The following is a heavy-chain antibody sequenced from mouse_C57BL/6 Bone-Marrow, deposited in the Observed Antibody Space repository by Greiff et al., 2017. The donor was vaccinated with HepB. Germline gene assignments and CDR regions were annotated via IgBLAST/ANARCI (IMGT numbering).Heavy chain of an antibody. V-gene: IGHV1-50*01. Sequence: QVQLQQPGAELVKPGASVKLSCKASGYTFTSYWMQWVKQRPGQGLEWIGEIDPSDSYTNYNHKFKGKATLTVDTSSSTAYMQLSSLTSEDSAVYYCATYYGSPWYFDVWGTGTTVTVSS. CDR3: ATYYGSPWYFDV. CDR1: GYTFTSYW. CDR2: IDPSDSYT. J-gene: IGHJ1*03. D-gene: IGHD1-1*01.